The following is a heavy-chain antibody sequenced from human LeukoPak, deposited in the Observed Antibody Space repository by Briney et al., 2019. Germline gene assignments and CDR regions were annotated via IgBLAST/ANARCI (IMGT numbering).Heavy chain of an antibody. CDR3: ARDKGIAAAGWSWFDP. J-gene: IGHJ5*02. Sequence: SETLSLTCPVSGGSISSYYWSWIRQPPGKGLEWIGYIYYSGSTNYNPSLKSRVTISVDTSKNQFSLKLSSVTAADTAVYYCARDKGIAAAGWSWFDPWGQGTLVTVSS. D-gene: IGHD6-13*01. CDR2: IYYSGST. CDR1: GGSISSYY. V-gene: IGHV4-59*01.